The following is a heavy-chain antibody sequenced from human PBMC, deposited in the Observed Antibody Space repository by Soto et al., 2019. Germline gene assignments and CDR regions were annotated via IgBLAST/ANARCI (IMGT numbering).Heavy chain of an antibody. D-gene: IGHD3-16*01. J-gene: IGHJ6*02. CDR2: IFSSGTT. Sequence: QVQLRESGPGLVMPSQTLSLPCTVSGDSFGSGNKYWGWIRQAPGKGLGWIGYIFSSGTTYYNPSLKSRLTMSLDTSQNQFSLKLNSVTAADTAVYFCARVPSPFDFYYAMDVWGQGTTVTVSS. V-gene: IGHV4-30-4*01. CDR1: GDSFGSGNKY. CDR3: ARVPSPFDFYYAMDV.